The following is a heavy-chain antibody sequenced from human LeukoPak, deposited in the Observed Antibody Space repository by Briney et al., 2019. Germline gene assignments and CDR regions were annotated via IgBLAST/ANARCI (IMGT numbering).Heavy chain of an antibody. CDR2: IYTSGST. Sequence: SETLSLTCTVSGGSISSGSYYWSWIRQPAGKGLEWIGRIYTSGSTNYNPSLKSRVTISVDTSKNQFSLKLSSVTAADTAVYYCARARRYYYYYMDVWGKGTTVTVSS. CDR3: ARARRYYYYYMDV. J-gene: IGHJ6*03. V-gene: IGHV4-61*02. CDR1: GGSISSGSYY.